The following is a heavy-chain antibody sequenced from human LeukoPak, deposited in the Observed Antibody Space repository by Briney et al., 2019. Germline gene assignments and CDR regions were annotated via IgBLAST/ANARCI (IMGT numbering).Heavy chain of an antibody. CDR3: ARQGSVWFGELLPNDY. J-gene: IGHJ4*02. Sequence: PGGSLRLSCAASGFTFSSYAMSWIRQPPGKGLEWIGEINHSGSTNYNPSLKSRVTISVDTSKNQFSLKLSSVTAADTAVYYCARQGSVWFGELLPNDYWGQGTLVTVSS. CDR2: INHSGST. CDR1: GFTFSSYA. V-gene: IGHV4-34*01. D-gene: IGHD3-10*01.